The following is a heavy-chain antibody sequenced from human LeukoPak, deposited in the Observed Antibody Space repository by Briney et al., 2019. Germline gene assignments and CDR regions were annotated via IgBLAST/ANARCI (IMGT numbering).Heavy chain of an antibody. D-gene: IGHD4-11*01. V-gene: IGHV3-23*01. CDR2: ISGSGVST. CDR1: GFSFSTSA. Sequence: PGGSLRLSCAASGFSFSTSAMNWVRQAPGKGLEWVSGISGSGVSTYYADSVKGRFTISRDDSKDSLHLHMNSLRADDTPIYDCAKDAHDYSNYGWFDLWGQGTLVTVSS. CDR3: AKDAHDYSNYGWFDL. J-gene: IGHJ5*02.